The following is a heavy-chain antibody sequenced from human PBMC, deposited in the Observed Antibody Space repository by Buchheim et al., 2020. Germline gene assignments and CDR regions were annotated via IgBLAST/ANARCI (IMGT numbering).Heavy chain of an antibody. J-gene: IGHJ4*02. V-gene: IGHV3-7*01. CDR2: IKEDGTEK. CDR1: GFTFSSYW. CDR3: AGASGTTTTGAK. D-gene: IGHD1-1*01. Sequence: EVQLVESGGGLVQPGGSLRLSCAASGFTFSSYWMAWGRQAPGKGLEWVATIKEDGTEKYYVDSVKGRFPVSRDNAKNSLYLQMNSLRAEDTAIYYCAGASGTTTTGAKWGQGAL.